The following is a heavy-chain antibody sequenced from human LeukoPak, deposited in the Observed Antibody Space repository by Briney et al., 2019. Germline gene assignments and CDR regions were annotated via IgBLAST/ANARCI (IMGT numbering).Heavy chain of an antibody. Sequence: PGGSLRLSCAASGFTFSTYAMSWVRQAPGKGLEWMAIISYDGSNKDCADSVKGRFTISRDNSKNTLYLQVNGLRTEDTAVYYCARRMGATPVGNAFDIWGQGTMVTVSS. V-gene: IGHV3-30-3*01. J-gene: IGHJ3*02. D-gene: IGHD1-26*01. CDR2: ISYDGSNK. CDR3: ARRMGATPVGNAFDI. CDR1: GFTFSTYA.